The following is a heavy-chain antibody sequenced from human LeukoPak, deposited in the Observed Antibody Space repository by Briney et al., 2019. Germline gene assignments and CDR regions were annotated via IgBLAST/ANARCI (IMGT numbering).Heavy chain of an antibody. J-gene: IGHJ4*02. CDR3: ATYYDILTGYNIDY. CDR1: GGSISSGDYY. V-gene: IGHV4-30-4*08. D-gene: IGHD3-9*01. Sequence: SETLSLTCTVSGGSISSGDYYWSWIRQPPGEGLEWIGYIYYSGSTYYNPSLKSRVTISVDTSKKQFSLKLSSVTAADTAVYYCATYYDILTGYNIDYWGQGTLVTVSS. CDR2: IYYSGST.